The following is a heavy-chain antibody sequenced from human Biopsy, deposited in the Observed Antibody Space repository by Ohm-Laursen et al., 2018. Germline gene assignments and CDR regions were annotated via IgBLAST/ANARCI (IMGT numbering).Heavy chain of an antibody. J-gene: IGHJ5*02. V-gene: IGHV1-8*01. CDR1: GYSFSTYD. CDR3: ARGYSRRVSIFEASIYWFDT. D-gene: IGHD6-6*01. CDR2: MIPSSGKT. Sequence: SVKVSCKASGYSFSTYDVNWVRQARGQGLEWMGWMIPSSGKTGYAQRFQGRVTLTMNTSISTAYMELSGLRSEDTAVYFCARGYSRRVSIFEASIYWFDTWGQGTLVTVSS.